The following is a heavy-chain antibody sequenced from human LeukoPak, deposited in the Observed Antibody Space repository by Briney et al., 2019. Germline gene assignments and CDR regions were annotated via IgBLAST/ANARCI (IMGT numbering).Heavy chain of an antibody. Sequence: GGSLRLSCAASGFTFSSYGMHWVRQAPGKGLEWVSAISGSGGSTYYADSVKGRFTISRDNSKNTLYLQMNSLRAEDTAVYYCAKHYYGSGSYDYWGQGTLVTVSS. CDR3: AKHYYGSGSYDY. D-gene: IGHD3-10*01. V-gene: IGHV3-23*01. CDR2: ISGSGGST. J-gene: IGHJ4*02. CDR1: GFTFSSYG.